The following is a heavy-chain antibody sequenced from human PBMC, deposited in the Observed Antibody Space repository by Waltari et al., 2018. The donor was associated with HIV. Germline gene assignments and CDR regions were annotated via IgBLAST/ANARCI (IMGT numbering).Heavy chain of an antibody. Sequence: EVQLVESGGGLVKPGGSLRLSCAASGFTFSRYSMNWVRHAPGKGLEWVSSLRSSSSYIYYAESVKGRFTISRDNAKNSLYLQMNSLRAEDTAVYYCARDRESYYDFWSGYSNNDPYYYGMDVWGQGTTVTVSS. J-gene: IGHJ6*02. CDR1: GFTFSRYS. CDR3: ARDRESYYDFWSGYSNNDPYYYGMDV. CDR2: LRSSSSYI. V-gene: IGHV3-21*01. D-gene: IGHD3-3*01.